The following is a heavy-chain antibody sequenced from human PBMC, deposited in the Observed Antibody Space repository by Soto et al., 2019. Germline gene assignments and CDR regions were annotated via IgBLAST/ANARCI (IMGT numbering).Heavy chain of an antibody. Sequence: SETLSLTCTVSGGSISSYYWSWIRQPPGKGLEWIGYIYYSGSTNYNPSLKSRVTISVDTSKNQFSLKLSSVTAADTAVYYCARVAGDEHYYYYYIDVWGKGTPVTVSS. CDR1: GGSISSYY. J-gene: IGHJ6*03. V-gene: IGHV4-59*01. CDR2: IYYSGST. CDR3: ARVAGDEHYYYYYIDV. D-gene: IGHD7-27*01.